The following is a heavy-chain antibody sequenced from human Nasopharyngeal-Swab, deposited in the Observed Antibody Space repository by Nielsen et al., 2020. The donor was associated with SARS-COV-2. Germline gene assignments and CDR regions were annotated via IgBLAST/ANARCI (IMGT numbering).Heavy chain of an antibody. D-gene: IGHD4-23*01. CDR2: INAGNGNT. V-gene: IGHV1-3*01. Sequence: ASVKVSCKASGYTFTSYAMHWVRQAPGQRLEWMGWINAGNGNTKYSQKFQGRVTITRDTSASTAYMELSSLRSEDTAVCYCARESTTVVTTYFDYWGQGTLVTVSS. J-gene: IGHJ4*02. CDR3: ARESTTVVTTYFDY. CDR1: GYTFTSYA.